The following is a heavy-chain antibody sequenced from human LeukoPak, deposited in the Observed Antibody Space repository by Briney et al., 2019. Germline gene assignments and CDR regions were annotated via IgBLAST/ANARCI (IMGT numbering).Heavy chain of an antibody. D-gene: IGHD4-17*01. CDR3: VRDPATVTIGSCFDS. CDR2: ISGYNGKT. CDR1: GYTFTSFG. J-gene: IGHJ4*02. V-gene: IGHV1-18*01. Sequence: GASVKVSCKSSGYTFTSFGISWVRQAPGQGLEWMAWISGYNGKTNYAQKFQGGVTLTTDTPTNTAYMELTRLRPDDTAIYYCVRDPATVTIGSCFDSWGQGTLVTVSS.